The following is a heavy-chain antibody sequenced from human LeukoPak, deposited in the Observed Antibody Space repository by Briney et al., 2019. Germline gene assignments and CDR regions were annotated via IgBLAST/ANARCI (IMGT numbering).Heavy chain of an antibody. J-gene: IGHJ4*02. CDR1: GLTVSSNY. CDR3: ARDPRPGSSGYYGPLDY. D-gene: IGHD3-22*01. CDR2: IKLDGSEK. V-gene: IGHV3-7*01. Sequence: GGSLRLSCAASGLTVSSNYMNWVRQAPGKGLECVATIKLDGSEKYYVDSVKGRFTISRDNAKNSLYLQMNSLRAEDTAVYYCARDPRPGSSGYYGPLDYWGQGTLVTVSS.